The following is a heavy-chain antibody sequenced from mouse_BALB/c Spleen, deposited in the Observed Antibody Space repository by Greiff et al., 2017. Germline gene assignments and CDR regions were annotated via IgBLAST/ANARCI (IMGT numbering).Heavy chain of an antibody. J-gene: IGHJ2*01. V-gene: IGHV3-6*02. CDR1: GYSITSGYY. CDR3: ARDSSLYGSSYRNY. CDR2: ISYDGSN. Sequence: EVQLQESGPGLVKPSQSLSLTCSVTGYSITSGYYWNWIRQFPGNKLEWMGYISYDGSNNYNPSLKNRISITRYTSKNQFFLKLNSVTTEDTATYYCARDSSLYGSSYRNYWGQGTTLTVSS. D-gene: IGHD1-1*01.